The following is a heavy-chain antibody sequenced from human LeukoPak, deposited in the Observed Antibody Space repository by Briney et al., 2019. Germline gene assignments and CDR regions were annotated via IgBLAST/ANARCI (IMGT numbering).Heavy chain of an antibody. Sequence: SETLSLTCTVSGDSFTSVTDYWAWIRQPPGKGLEWIGYIYYSGSTNYNPSLKSRVTISVDTSKNQFSLKLSSVTAADTAVYYCARHAPHGDYEFDYWGQGTLVTVSS. J-gene: IGHJ4*02. CDR3: ARHAPHGDYEFDY. CDR1: GDSFTSVTDY. V-gene: IGHV4-61*01. D-gene: IGHD4-17*01. CDR2: IYYSGST.